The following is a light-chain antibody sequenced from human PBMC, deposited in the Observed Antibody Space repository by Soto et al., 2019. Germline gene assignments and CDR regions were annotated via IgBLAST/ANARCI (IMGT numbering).Light chain of an antibody. CDR3: SSYTSSSTLDYV. CDR1: SSDVGGYNY. CDR2: EVS. J-gene: IGLJ1*01. Sequence: QSALTQPASVSGSPGQWITISCTGTSSDVGGYNYVSWYQQHLGKAPKLMIYEVSNRPAGVSNRFSGSKSGNTASLTISGLQAEDEADYYCSSYTSSSTLDYVFGTGTKLTGL. V-gene: IGLV2-14*01.